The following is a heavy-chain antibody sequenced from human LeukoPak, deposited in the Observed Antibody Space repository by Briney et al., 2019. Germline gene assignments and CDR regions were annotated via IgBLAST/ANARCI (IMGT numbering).Heavy chain of an antibody. CDR3: ARRPSGSYYDY. CDR1: GYTFTSYT. Sequence: ASVKVSCKASGYTFTSYTMNWVRQAPGQGLEWMGWINTNTGNPTYAQGFTGRFVFSLDTSVSTAYLQISSLKAEDTAMYYCARRPSGSYYDYWGQGTLVTVSS. V-gene: IGHV7-4-1*02. J-gene: IGHJ4*02. CDR2: INTNTGNP. D-gene: IGHD1-26*01.